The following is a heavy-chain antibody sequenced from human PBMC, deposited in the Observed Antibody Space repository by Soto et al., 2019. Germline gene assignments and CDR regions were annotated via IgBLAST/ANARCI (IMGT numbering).Heavy chain of an antibody. J-gene: IGHJ4*02. CDR2: IIPVFGHP. CDR3: ERGGAISSSCSWRDGLDS. Sequence: QVQLEQSGSEVQKSGSSVKVSCKASGYSFSSHAITWVRQAPGQGLEWMGGIIPVFGHPTYAQKFQGRLTISADKFTNTYSLELRSLRTENTAFLYCERGGAISSSCSWRDGLDSWCQGNQVAVSS. V-gene: IGHV1-69*06. CDR1: GYSFSSHA. D-gene: IGHD6-6*01.